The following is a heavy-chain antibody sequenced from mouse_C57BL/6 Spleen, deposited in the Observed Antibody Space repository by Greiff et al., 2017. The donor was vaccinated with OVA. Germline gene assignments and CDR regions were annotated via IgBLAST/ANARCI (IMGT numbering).Heavy chain of an antibody. Sequence: QVQLQQSGPELVKPGASVKISCKASGYAFSSSWMNWVKQRPGKGLEWSGRIYPGDGDTNYNGKFKGKATLTADKSSSTAYMQLSSLTSEDSAVYFCARVDYSTHWYFDVWGTGTTVTVSS. D-gene: IGHD2-5*01. J-gene: IGHJ1*03. CDR1: GYAFSSSW. V-gene: IGHV1-82*01. CDR3: ARVDYSTHWYFDV. CDR2: IYPGDGDT.